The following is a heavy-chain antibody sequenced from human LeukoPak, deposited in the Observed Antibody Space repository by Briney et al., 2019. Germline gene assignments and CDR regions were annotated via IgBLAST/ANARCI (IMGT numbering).Heavy chain of an antibody. D-gene: IGHD6-13*01. J-gene: IGHJ3*02. V-gene: IGHV4-4*02. CDR1: GGSISSSNW. CDR3: ARVVSMLVRAFDI. Sequence: SETLSLTCAVSGGSISSSNWWSWVRQPPGKGLEWIGEIYHSGSTNYNPSPKSRVTISVDKSKNQFSLKLSSVTAADTAVYYCARVVSMLVRAFDIWGQGTMVTVSS. CDR2: IYHSGST.